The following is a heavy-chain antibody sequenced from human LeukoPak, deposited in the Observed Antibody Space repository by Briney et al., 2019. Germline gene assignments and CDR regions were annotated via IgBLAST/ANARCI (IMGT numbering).Heavy chain of an antibody. D-gene: IGHD3-22*01. CDR2: IYYSGST. CDR1: GGSISSGDYY. V-gene: IGHV4-30-4*01. Sequence: PSQTLSLTCTVSGGSISSGDYYWSWIRQPPGKGLEWIGYIYYSGSTYYNPSLKSRVTISVDTSKNQFSLKLSSVTAADTAVYYCAREQDYYDSSGYRNWFGPWGQGTLVTVSS. CDR3: AREQDYYDSSGYRNWFGP. J-gene: IGHJ5*02.